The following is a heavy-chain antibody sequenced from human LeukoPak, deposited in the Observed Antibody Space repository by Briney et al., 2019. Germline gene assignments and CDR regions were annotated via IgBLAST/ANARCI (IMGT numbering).Heavy chain of an antibody. Sequence: AASVTVSYKASGGTFNSYAISWVRQAPGQGLEWMGGIIPIFGTANYAQKFQGRVTITTDESTSTAYMELSSLRSEDTAVYYCARGNYYDFWSGYTLDYWGQGTLVTVSS. J-gene: IGHJ4*02. V-gene: IGHV1-69*05. CDR2: IIPIFGTA. CDR3: ARGNYYDFWSGYTLDY. CDR1: GGTFNSYA. D-gene: IGHD3-3*01.